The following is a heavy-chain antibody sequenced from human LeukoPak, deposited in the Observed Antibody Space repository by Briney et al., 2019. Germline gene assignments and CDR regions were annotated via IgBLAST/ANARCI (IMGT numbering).Heavy chain of an antibody. CDR3: ARSIETATLRVGHDAFHI. J-gene: IGHJ3*02. CDR2: IYPGDSDA. Sequence: KPGESLKISCKGSGYRFTTYWIAWVRQMPGKGLEWVGIIYPGDSDARYSPSLQGQVTISADKSISTAYLQWSSLKASDTAMYYCARSIETATLRVGHDAFHIWGQGTMVTVSS. D-gene: IGHD2-8*01. CDR1: GYRFTTYW. V-gene: IGHV5-51*01.